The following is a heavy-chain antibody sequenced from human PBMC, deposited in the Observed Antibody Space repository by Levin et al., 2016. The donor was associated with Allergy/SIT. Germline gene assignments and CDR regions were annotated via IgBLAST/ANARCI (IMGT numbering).Heavy chain of an antibody. CDR1: GFTFSNYG. D-gene: IGHD3-22*01. CDR3: ARDTYYYGSSGNYYHYYDY. CDR2: ISYDGNTK. V-gene: IGHV3-30*03. Sequence: GESLKISCAASGFTFSNYGMHWVRQAPGKGLEWVAFISYDGNTKYYADSVKGRFTISRDNSKNTLDLQMDSLRAEDTAVYYCARDTYYYGSSGNYYHYYDYWGQGTLVTVSS. J-gene: IGHJ4*02.